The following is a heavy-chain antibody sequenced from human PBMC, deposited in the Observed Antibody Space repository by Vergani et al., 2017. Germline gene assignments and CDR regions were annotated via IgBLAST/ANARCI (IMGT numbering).Heavy chain of an antibody. CDR3: ARDPWSYYDTQEDLDY. CDR2: ISSSSSYI. V-gene: IGHV3-21*01. D-gene: IGHD3-22*01. J-gene: IGHJ4*02. CDR1: GFTFSSYS. Sequence: EVQLLESGGGLVKPGGSLRLSCAASGFTFSSYSMNWVRQAPGKGLEWVSSISSSSSYIYYADSVKGRFTISRDNAKNSLCLQMNSLRAEDTAVYYCARDPWSYYDTQEDLDYWGQGTLVTVSS.